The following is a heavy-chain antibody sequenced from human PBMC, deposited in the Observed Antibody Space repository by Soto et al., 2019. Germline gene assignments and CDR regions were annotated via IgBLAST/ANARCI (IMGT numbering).Heavy chain of an antibody. Sequence: PGGSLRLACAASGFTFSTYWMSWARQAPGKGLEWVANIKQDGSEKYYVDSVKGRFTISRDNAKNSLYLQMNSLRAEDTAVYYCATKDIVAPIPFDSWGQGTLVTVSS. V-gene: IGHV3-7*01. J-gene: IGHJ4*02. CDR3: ATKDIVAPIPFDS. CDR1: GFTFSTYW. D-gene: IGHD5-12*01. CDR2: IKQDGSEK.